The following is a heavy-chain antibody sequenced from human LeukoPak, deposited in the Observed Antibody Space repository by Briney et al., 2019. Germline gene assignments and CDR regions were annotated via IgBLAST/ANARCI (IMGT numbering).Heavy chain of an antibody. CDR2: ISSSSSYI. V-gene: IGHV3-21*01. D-gene: IGHD2-2*03. CDR1: GFTFSGYS. Sequence: GGSLRLSCAASGFTFSGYSMNWVRQAPGKGLEWVSSISSSSSYIYYADSVKGRFTISRDNAKNSLYLQMNSLRAEDTAVYYCAREPGYCSSTSCYSIYFDYWGQGTLVTVSS. J-gene: IGHJ4*02. CDR3: AREPGYCSSTSCYSIYFDY.